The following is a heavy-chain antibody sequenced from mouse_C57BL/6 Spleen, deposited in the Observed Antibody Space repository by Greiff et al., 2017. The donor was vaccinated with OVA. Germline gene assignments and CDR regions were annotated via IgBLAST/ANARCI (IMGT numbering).Heavy chain of an antibody. CDR2: INPSNGGT. Sequence: QVQLQQPGTELVKPGASVKLSCKASGYTFTSYWMHWVKQRPGQGLEWIGNINPSNGGTNYNEKFKSKATLTVDKSSSTAYMQLSSLTSEDSAVYYCARSGATYYSNYDYAMDYWGQGTSVTVSS. J-gene: IGHJ4*01. CDR3: ARSGATYYSNYDYAMDY. D-gene: IGHD2-5*01. V-gene: IGHV1-53*01. CDR1: GYTFTSYW.